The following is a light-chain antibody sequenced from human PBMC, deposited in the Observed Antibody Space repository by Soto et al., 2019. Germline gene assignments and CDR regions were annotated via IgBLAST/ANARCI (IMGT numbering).Light chain of an antibody. CDR2: GAS. CDR3: QQYGSSPT. CDR1: QSVRTNY. J-gene: IGKJ1*01. V-gene: IGKV3-20*01. Sequence: ENVLTQSPGTLSLXPGXRATLSCRASQSVRTNYLAWYQQKPGQAPRLLIYGASSRATGIPDRFSGSGSGTDFTLTISRLEPEDFVVYYCQQYGSSPTFGQGTKVEIK.